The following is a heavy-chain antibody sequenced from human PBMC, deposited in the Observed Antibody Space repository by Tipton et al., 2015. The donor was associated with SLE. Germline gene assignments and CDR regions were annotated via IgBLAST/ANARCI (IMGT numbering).Heavy chain of an antibody. D-gene: IGHD2-15*01. CDR1: GGSISSGSYS. V-gene: IGHV4-30-2*01. Sequence: TLSLTCAVSGGSISSGSYSWSWIRQPPGKGLEWIGNIYHSGSTYYNPSLKSRVTISVDRSKNQFSLKLSSVTAADTAVYYCASRYCSGGSCSDYWGQGTLVTVSS. CDR2: IYHSGST. CDR3: ASRYCSGGSCSDY. J-gene: IGHJ4*02.